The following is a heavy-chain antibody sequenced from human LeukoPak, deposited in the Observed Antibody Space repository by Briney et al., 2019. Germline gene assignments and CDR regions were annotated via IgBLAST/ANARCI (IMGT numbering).Heavy chain of an antibody. Sequence: SETLSLTCAVYGGSFSGYYWSWIRQPPGKGLEWIGEINHSGSTNYNPSLKSRVTISVDTSKNQFSLKLSSVTAADTAVHYCARMTVYYYYMDVWGKGTTVTVSS. CDR2: INHSGST. CDR1: GGSFSGYY. J-gene: IGHJ6*03. D-gene: IGHD4-17*01. V-gene: IGHV4-34*01. CDR3: ARMTVYYYYMDV.